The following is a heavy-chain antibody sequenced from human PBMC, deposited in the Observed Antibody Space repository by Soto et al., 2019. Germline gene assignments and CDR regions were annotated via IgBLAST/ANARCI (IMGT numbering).Heavy chain of an antibody. CDR1: GFTFGSYA. CDR3: ARVDGGNSGVFDY. D-gene: IGHD2-21*02. J-gene: IGHJ4*02. Sequence: HPGGSLRLSCAASGFTFGSYAMHWVRQAPGKGLEWVAVISYDGSNKYYADSVKGRFTISRDNSKNTLYLQMNSLRAEDTAVYYCARVDGGNSGVFDYWGQGTLVTVSS. CDR2: ISYDGSNK. V-gene: IGHV3-30-3*01.